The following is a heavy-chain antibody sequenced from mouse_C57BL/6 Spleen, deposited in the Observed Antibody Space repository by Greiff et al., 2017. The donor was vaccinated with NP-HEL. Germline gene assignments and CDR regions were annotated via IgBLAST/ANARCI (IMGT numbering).Heavy chain of an antibody. CDR1: GFTFSSYG. Sequence: EVHLVESGGDLVKPGGSLKLSCAASGFTFSSYGMSWVRQTPDKRLEWVATISSGGSYTYCPDSVKGRFTIYRDNAKNTLYLQMSSLTSEDTAMYYWARQGDYDYGLFAYWGQGTLVTVSA. J-gene: IGHJ3*01. CDR2: ISSGGSYT. V-gene: IGHV5-6*01. D-gene: IGHD2-4*01. CDR3: ARQGDYDYGLFAY.